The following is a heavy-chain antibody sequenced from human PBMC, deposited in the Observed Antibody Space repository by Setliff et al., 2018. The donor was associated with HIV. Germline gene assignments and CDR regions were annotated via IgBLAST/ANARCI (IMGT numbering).Heavy chain of an antibody. CDR3: AAASSWDPLLDY. J-gene: IGHJ4*02. CDR2: INHSGST. D-gene: IGHD6-13*01. V-gene: IGHV4-34*01. Sequence: KPSETLSLTCAVYGGSFSGYYWSWIRQPPGKGLEWIGEINHSGSTNYNPSLKSRVTISVDTSMDQFSLKLNSVTAADTAVYYCAAASSWDPLLDYWGQGRLVTVSS. CDR1: GGSFSGYY.